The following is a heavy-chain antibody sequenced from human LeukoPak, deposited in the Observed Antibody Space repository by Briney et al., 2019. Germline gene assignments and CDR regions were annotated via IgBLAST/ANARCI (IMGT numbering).Heavy chain of an antibody. D-gene: IGHD3-22*01. CDR1: GYTFTSYY. V-gene: IGHV1-46*01. CDR2: INPSGGST. J-gene: IGHJ4*02. Sequence: ASVKVSCKASGYTFTSYYMHWVRQAPGQGLEWMGIINPSGGSTSYAQKYQGRVTMTRDMSTSTVYMELSSLRSEGTAVYYCARYYYDSSGYLYYFDYWGQGTLVTVSS. CDR3: ARYYYDSSGYLYYFDY.